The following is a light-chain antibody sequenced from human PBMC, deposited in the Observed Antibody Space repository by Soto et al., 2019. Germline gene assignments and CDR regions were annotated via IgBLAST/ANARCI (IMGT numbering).Light chain of an antibody. V-gene: IGKV4-1*01. CDR2: GAS. CDR3: QQYSSIPFT. Sequence: DFVMTQAPDSLAVSLGERATINCKSSQSGLYNSNNKNHLGWFQQKPGHPPKLLIYGASFRPSGVPDRFSGSGSRTDFTLPISSLQAEDVAVYYCQQYSSIPFTFGQGTKLEI. J-gene: IGKJ2*01. CDR1: QSGLYNSNNKNH.